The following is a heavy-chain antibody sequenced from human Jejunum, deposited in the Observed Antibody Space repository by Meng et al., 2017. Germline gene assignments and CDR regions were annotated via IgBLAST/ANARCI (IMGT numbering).Heavy chain of an antibody. Sequence: QGTLPQPGPGLVKPSQTLSLTCPVSGGSLRTGAYYWSWIRQHPGKGLEWIGYIYYTGSTFYNPSLKSRGSISLETSKNQFSLKVTSVTAADTAFYYCARLGITETIGGFDPWGQGILVTVSS. CDR3: ARLGITETIGGFDP. D-gene: IGHD1-7*01. CDR2: IYYTGST. CDR1: GGSLRTGAYY. J-gene: IGHJ5*02. V-gene: IGHV4-31*03.